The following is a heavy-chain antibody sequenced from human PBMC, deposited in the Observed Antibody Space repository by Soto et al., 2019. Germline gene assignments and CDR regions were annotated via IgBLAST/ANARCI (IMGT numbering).Heavy chain of an antibody. CDR3: APHVSCSGGSCQYDAFAI. Sequence: EVQVLESGGGLVQPGGSLRLSCEGSGLTVSSHAMTWIRQAPGKGREWVSTVTADGGTYYADSVKGRFAMSRDTSENTLYLQMNSLGAEDTAAYYCAPHVSCSGGSCQYDAFAIRGQGTMVTVSS. D-gene: IGHD2-15*01. V-gene: IGHV3-23*01. CDR1: GLTVSSHA. CDR2: VTADGGT. J-gene: IGHJ3*02.